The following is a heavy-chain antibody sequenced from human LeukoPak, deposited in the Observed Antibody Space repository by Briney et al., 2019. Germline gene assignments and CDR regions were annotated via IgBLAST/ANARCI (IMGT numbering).Heavy chain of an antibody. V-gene: IGHV4-38-2*02. CDR3: ARRVIRYCSSTSCSTHYYYYYMDV. J-gene: IGHJ6*03. D-gene: IGHD2-2*01. CDR1: GYSISSGYY. Sequence: SETLSLTCTVSGYSISSGYYWGWIRQPPGKGLEWIGSIYHSGSTYYNPSLKSRVTISVDTSKNQFSLKLSSVTAADTAVYYCARRVIRYCSSTSCSTHYYYYYMDVWGKGTTVTVSS. CDR2: IYHSGST.